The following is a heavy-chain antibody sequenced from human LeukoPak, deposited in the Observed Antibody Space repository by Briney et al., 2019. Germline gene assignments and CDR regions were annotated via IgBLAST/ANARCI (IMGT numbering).Heavy chain of an antibody. D-gene: IGHD2-21*02. CDR1: GFTFSNYE. CDR2: ISSSGSTI. CDR3: AREPCGGDCSPYFDY. Sequence: GGSLRLSCAASGFTFSNYEVNWVRQAPGKGLEWVSYISSSGSTIYYADSVKGRFTISRDNAKNSLYLQMNSLRAEDTAVYYCAREPCGGDCSPYFDYWGQGTLVTVSS. V-gene: IGHV3-48*03. J-gene: IGHJ4*02.